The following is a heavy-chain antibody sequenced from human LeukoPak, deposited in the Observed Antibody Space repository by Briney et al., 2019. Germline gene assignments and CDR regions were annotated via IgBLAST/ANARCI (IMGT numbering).Heavy chain of an antibody. J-gene: IGHJ6*02. V-gene: IGHV3-53*01. D-gene: IGHD3-10*01. CDR1: GFTVSSNY. Sequence: GGSLRLSCAASGFTVSSNYMSWVRQAPGKGLEWVSVIYSGGSTYYADSVKGRFTISRDNSKNTLYLQMNSLRAEDTAVYYCARELGFDYYYGMDVWGQGTTVTVSS. CDR3: ARELGFDYYYGMDV. CDR2: IYSGGST.